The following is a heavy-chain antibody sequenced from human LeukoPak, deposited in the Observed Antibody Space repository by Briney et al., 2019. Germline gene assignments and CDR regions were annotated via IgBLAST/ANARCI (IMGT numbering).Heavy chain of an antibody. J-gene: IGHJ3*02. V-gene: IGHV5-51*01. CDR2: IYPGDSDT. CDR1: GDSFTTDW. Sequence: ESLKISCKESGDSFTTDWIGWVRQMPGKGLEWTGIIYPGDSDTRYSPSFQGQVTISADKSINTAYLHWSSLKASDTAMYFCVSRRDSGRYFGLVFDIWGQGTMVTVSS. CDR3: VSRRDSGRYFGLVFDI. D-gene: IGHD1-26*01.